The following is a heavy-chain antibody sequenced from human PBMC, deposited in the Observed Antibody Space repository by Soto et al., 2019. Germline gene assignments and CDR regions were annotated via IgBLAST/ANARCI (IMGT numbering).Heavy chain of an antibody. Sequence: QVLLVQSGAEVKRPGSSVKGSCKASGGTFSSYTFSWVRQAPGQGLEWMGRIFPIVGIANYAQKFQSRVTITADKSTSTAYMEVSSLRSDDTAVYYCARGRTELLYRDYYYYAMDAWGQGTTVTVSS. CDR2: IFPIVGIA. CDR3: ARGRTELLYRDYYYYAMDA. CDR1: GGTFSSYT. D-gene: IGHD1-26*01. J-gene: IGHJ6*02. V-gene: IGHV1-69*02.